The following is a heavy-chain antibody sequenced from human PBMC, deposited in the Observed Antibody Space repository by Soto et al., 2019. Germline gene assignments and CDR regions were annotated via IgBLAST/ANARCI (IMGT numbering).Heavy chain of an antibody. J-gene: IGHJ5*02. CDR1: GFTFRSYS. CDR3: LRDDTYSASYHLNWFDP. D-gene: IGHD3-10*01. CDR2: ISSSSSTI. Sequence: GGSLRLSCAASGFTFRSYSMNWVRQAPGKGLEWVSYISSSSSTIYYADSVKGRFTISRDNAKNSLYLQMNSLRAEDTAVYSCLRDDTYSASYHLNWFDPWGQGTLVT. V-gene: IGHV3-48*01.